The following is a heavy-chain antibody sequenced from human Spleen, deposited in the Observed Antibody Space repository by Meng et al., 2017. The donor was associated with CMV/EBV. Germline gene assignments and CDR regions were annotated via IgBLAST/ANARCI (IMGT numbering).Heavy chain of an antibody. CDR1: GFTFSDYY. D-gene: IGHD2-2*02. Sequence: GESLKISCVVSGFTFSDYYMSWIRQAPGKGLEWVSYISSSGSTIYYADSVKGRFTISRDNAKNSLYLQMNSLRAEDTAVYYCASSGVGYCSSTSCYTAPYYYGMDVWGQGTTVTVSS. CDR2: ISSSGSTI. J-gene: IGHJ6*02. V-gene: IGHV3-11*01. CDR3: ASSGVGYCSSTSCYTAPYYYGMDV.